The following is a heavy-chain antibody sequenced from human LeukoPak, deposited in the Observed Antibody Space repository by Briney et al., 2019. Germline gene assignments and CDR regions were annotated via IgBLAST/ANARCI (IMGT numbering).Heavy chain of an antibody. Sequence: SQTLSLTCTVSGGSISSGGYYWSWIRQHPGKGLGWIGYIYYSGSTYYNPSLQSRVSMSVDTSKNQFSLRLNSVTAADTAVYYCARDLRVSSSWYLDCWGQGTLVTVSS. CDR3: ARDLRVSSSWYLDC. CDR1: GGSISSGGYY. V-gene: IGHV4-31*03. J-gene: IGHJ4*02. CDR2: IYYSGST. D-gene: IGHD6-13*01.